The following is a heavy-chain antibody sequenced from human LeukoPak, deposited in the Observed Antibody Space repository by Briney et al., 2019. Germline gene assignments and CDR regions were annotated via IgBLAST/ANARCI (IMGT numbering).Heavy chain of an antibody. CDR1: GGSISSYY. D-gene: IGHD5-24*01. CDR2: IYYSGST. CDR3: AREAIEMATNLNYYYGMDV. Sequence: SETLSLTCTVSGGSISSYYWSWIRQPPGKGLEWIGYIYYSGSTNYNPSLKSRVTISVDTSKNQFSLKLSSVTAADTAVYYCAREAIEMATNLNYYYGMDVWGQGTAVTVSS. J-gene: IGHJ6*02. V-gene: IGHV4-59*01.